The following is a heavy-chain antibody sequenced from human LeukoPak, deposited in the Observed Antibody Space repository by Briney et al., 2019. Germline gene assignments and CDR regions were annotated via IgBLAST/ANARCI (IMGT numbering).Heavy chain of an antibody. CDR1: GFTFSSYA. Sequence: SGGSLRLSCAASGFTFSSYAMSWVRQPPGKGLEWIGEINHSGSTNYNPSLKSRVTISVDTSKNQFSLKLSSVTAADTAVYYCARGDIVVVPAAIVGYNWFDPWGQGTLVTVSS. J-gene: IGHJ5*02. D-gene: IGHD2-2*02. CDR3: ARGDIVVVPAAIVGYNWFDP. V-gene: IGHV4-34*01. CDR2: INHSGST.